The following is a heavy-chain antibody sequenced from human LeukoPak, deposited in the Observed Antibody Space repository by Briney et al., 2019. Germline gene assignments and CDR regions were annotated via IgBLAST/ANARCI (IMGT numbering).Heavy chain of an antibody. CDR1: GYTFTSYA. CDR2: INAGNGNT. J-gene: IGHJ3*02. V-gene: IGHV1-3*01. D-gene: IGHD3-3*01. Sequence: ASVKVSCKASGYTFTSYAMHWVRQAPGQRLEWMGWINAGNGNTKYSQKFQGRVTITRDTSASTAYMELSRLRSDDTAVYYCAREDYDFWSGSGAFDIWGQGTMVTVSS. CDR3: AREDYDFWSGSGAFDI.